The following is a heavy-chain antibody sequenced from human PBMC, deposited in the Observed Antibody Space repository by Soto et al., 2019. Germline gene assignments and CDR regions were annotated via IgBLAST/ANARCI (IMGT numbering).Heavy chain of an antibody. CDR1: GYTFTSYA. CDR2: INAGNGNT. CDR3: ARWGGYCSGGSCAYYYYYGMDV. D-gene: IGHD2-15*01. Sequence: ASVKVSCKASGYTFTSYAMHWVRQAPGQRLEWMGWINAGNGNTKYSQKFQGRVTITRDTSASTAYMELSSLRSEDTAVYYCARWGGYCSGGSCAYYYYYGMDVWGQGTTVTVS. J-gene: IGHJ6*02. V-gene: IGHV1-3*01.